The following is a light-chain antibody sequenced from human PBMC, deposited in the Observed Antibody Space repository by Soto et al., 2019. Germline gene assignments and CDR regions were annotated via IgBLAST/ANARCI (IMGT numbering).Light chain of an antibody. CDR2: WAS. CDR3: QQYYTNPWT. CDR1: QSVLYRSNNKNY. J-gene: IGKJ1*01. V-gene: IGKV4-1*01. Sequence: DIVMTQSPDSLAVPLGERATINCKSSQSVLYRSNNKNYLAWYQQKPGQPPKLLVYWASTRESGVPDRFSGGGSGTDFTLTISSLQTEDVAVYYCQQYYTNPWTFGQGTKVEIK.